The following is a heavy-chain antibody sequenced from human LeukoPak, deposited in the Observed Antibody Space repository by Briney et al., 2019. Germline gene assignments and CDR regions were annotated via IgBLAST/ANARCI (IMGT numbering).Heavy chain of an antibody. D-gene: IGHD4-17*01. J-gene: IGHJ4*02. Sequence: GGSLRLXCAASGFTFSDYYMSWIRQAPGKGLEWVSYISSSGSTIYYADSVKGRFTISRDNAKNSLYLQMNSLRAEDTAVYYCARDKMTTVTTFDSWGQGTLVTVSS. CDR2: ISSSGSTI. CDR1: GFTFSDYY. CDR3: ARDKMTTVTTFDS. V-gene: IGHV3-11*04.